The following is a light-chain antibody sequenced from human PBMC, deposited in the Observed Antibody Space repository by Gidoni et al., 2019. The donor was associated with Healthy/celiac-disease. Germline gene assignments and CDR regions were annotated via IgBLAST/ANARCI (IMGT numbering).Light chain of an antibody. J-gene: IGLJ3*02. V-gene: IGLV2-11*01. CDR3: CSYAGSYTWV. Sequence: QSALTQPRSVSGSPGPSVTISCTGTSSDVGGYNYVSWYQQHPGKAPKLMMYDVRKRPSGVPDRLSGSKSGNTAYLTISGLQAEDEDDYYCCSYAGSYTWVFGGGTKLTVI. CDR1: SSDVGGYNY. CDR2: DVR.